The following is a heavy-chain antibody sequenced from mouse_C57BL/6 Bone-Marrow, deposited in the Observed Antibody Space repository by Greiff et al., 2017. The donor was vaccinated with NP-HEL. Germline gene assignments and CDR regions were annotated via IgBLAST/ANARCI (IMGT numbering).Heavy chain of an antibody. CDR3: TRALYYYGSSPYFDV. CDR1: GFTFSSYA. Sequence: EVKLVESGEGLVKPGGSLKLSCAASGFTFSSYAMSWVRQTPEKRLEWVAYISSGGDYIYYADTVKGRFTLSRDNARNTLYLQMSSRKSEDTAMYYCTRALYYYGSSPYFDVWGTGTTVTVSS. J-gene: IGHJ1*03. D-gene: IGHD1-1*01. V-gene: IGHV5-9-1*02. CDR2: ISSGGDYI.